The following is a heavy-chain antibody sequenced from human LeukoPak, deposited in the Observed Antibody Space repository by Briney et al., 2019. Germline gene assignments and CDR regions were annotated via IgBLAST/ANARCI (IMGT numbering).Heavy chain of an antibody. D-gene: IGHD5-24*01. J-gene: IGHJ4*02. CDR2: IKQDGSEK. Sequence: GGSLRLSRAASGFTFSSYWMSWVRQAPGKGLEWVANIKQDGSEKYYVDSVKGRFTISRDNAKNSLYLQMNSLRAEDTAVYYCARDGRDGYNLDFDYWGQGTLVTVSS. CDR1: GFTFSSYW. V-gene: IGHV3-7*01. CDR3: ARDGRDGYNLDFDY.